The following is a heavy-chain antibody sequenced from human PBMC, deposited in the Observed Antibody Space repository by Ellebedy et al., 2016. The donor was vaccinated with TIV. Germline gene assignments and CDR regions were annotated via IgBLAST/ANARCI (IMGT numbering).Heavy chain of an antibody. J-gene: IGHJ4*02. Sequence: GGSLRLXCAASGFNINSNYMSWVRQAPGRGLEWVSVIYSGGTTYYADSVKGRFTISRDNSKNTLYLQMNSLRAEDTAVYYCAREDYFDYWGQGTLVTVSS. CDR2: IYSGGTT. V-gene: IGHV3-53*01. CDR1: GFNINSNY. CDR3: AREDYFDY.